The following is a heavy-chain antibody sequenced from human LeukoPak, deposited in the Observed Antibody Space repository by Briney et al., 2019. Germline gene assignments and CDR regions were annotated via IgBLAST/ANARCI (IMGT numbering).Heavy chain of an antibody. D-gene: IGHD6-19*01. CDR1: GFTFSSYA. V-gene: IGHV3-30-3*01. Sequence: SGGSLRLSCAASGFTFSSYAMHWVRQAPGKGLEWVAVISYDGSNKYYADSVKGRFTISRDNSKNTLYLQMNSLRAEDTAVYYCARADTVAGTPFDYWGQGTLVTVSS. CDR3: ARADTVAGTPFDY. CDR2: ISYDGSNK. J-gene: IGHJ4*02.